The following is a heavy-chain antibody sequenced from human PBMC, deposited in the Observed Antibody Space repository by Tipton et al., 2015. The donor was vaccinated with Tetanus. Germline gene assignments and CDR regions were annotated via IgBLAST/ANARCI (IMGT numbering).Heavy chain of an antibody. CDR3: TKDVGIVLFDY. CDR2: ISGGGHNT. CDR1: GFTFSDYT. D-gene: IGHD2-8*01. V-gene: IGHV3-23*01. J-gene: IGHJ4*02. Sequence: SLRLPCAASGFTFSDYTMAWVRQAPGEGLEWVSTISGGGHNTHYADSVQGRFTISRDNSKNTMYLQMNSLRAEDTAVYYCTKDVGIVLFDYWGQGTLVTVSS.